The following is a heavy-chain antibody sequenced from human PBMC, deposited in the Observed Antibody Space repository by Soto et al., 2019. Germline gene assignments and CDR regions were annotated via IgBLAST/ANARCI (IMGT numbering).Heavy chain of an antibody. J-gene: IGHJ6*02. V-gene: IGHV4-39*01. CDR1: GGSISSSSYY. D-gene: IGHD2-15*01. CDR2: IFYSGST. CDR3: ARHLTYCSAGSCYSDFPYYGMDV. Sequence: PSETLSLTCTVSGGSISSSSYYWGWIRQPPGKGLEWIGSIFYSGSTYYNPSLKSRVTISVDTSKNQFSLKLSSVTAADTAVYYCARHLTYCSAGSCYSDFPYYGMDVWGQVTTVTVSS.